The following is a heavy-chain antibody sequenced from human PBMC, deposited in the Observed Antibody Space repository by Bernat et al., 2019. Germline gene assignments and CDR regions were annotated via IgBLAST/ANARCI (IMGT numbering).Heavy chain of an antibody. CDR3: ARDGAVGPAAYYFDF. D-gene: IGHD2-2*01. CDR1: GFIFSNYG. V-gene: IGHV3-30*03. CDR2: ISTVGNDK. Sequence: QVQLVESGGGVVQPGRSLRLSCAASGFIFSNYGMHWVRQAPGKGPEWVAVISTVGNDKKHADSVKGRFSISRDNSKNTLYLQMDGLRAEDTAVYYCARDGAVGPAAYYFDFWDQGALVTVSS. J-gene: IGHJ4*02.